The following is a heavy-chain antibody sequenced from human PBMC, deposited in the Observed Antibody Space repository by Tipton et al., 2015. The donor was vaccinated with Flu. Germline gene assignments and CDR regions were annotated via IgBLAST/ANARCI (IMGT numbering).Heavy chain of an antibody. V-gene: IGHV3-7*01. CDR3: ATQVSSTGY. J-gene: IGHJ4*01. CDR2: IKQDGTEK. D-gene: IGHD6-13*01. CDR1: EFTFTSYW. Sequence: SLRLSCAAAEFTFTSYWMTWVRQAPGKGLEWVANIKQDGTEKHYVDSVKDRFTISRDNAKNSLYLQMNSLRAEDTAEYYCATQVSSTGYWGHGTRVTVSS.